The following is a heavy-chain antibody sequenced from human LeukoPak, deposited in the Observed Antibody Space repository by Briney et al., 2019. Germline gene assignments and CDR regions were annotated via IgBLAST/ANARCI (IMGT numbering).Heavy chain of an antibody. D-gene: IGHD1-1*01. CDR1: GGTFSSYT. CDR2: IIPILGIA. CDR3: ARDAGTTRGHTIDY. J-gene: IGHJ4*02. V-gene: IGHV1-69*04. Sequence: GASVKVSCTASGGTFSSYTISWVRQAPGQGLEWMGRIIPILGIANYAQKFQGRVTITADKSTSTAYMELSSLRSEDTAVYYCARDAGTTRGHTIDYWGQGTLVTVSS.